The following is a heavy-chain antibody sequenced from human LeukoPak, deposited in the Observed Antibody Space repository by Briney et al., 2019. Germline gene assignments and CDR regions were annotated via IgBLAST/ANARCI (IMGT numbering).Heavy chain of an antibody. CDR1: GFTFSSYS. CDR2: ISCSSSYI. D-gene: IGHD3-9*01. CDR3: ARVDGQRLTGYRGFDP. V-gene: IGHV3-21*01. Sequence: PGGSLRLSCAASGFTFSSYSMNWVRQAPGKGLEWVSSISCSSSYIYYAVSVKGRFTISRDNAKNSLYLQMNSLRAEDTAVYYCARVDGQRLTGYRGFDPWGQGTLVTVSS. J-gene: IGHJ5*02.